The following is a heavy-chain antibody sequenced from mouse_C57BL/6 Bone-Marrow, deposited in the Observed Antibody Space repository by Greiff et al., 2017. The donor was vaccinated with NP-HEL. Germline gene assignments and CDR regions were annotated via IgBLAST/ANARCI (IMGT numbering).Heavy chain of an antibody. V-gene: IGHV1-81*01. Sequence: VQLQQSGAELARPGASVKLSCKASGYTFTSYGISWVKQRPGQGLEWIGEIYPRSGNTYYTEKFKGKATLTADKSSSTAYMELRSLTSEDSAVYDCARDWLLRPAWFAYWGQGTLVTVAA. D-gene: IGHD2-3*01. CDR2: IYPRSGNT. CDR1: GYTFTSYG. CDR3: ARDWLLRPAWFAY. J-gene: IGHJ3*01.